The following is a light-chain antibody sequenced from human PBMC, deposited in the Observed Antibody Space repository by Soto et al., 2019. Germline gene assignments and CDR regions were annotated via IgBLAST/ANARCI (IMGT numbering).Light chain of an antibody. Sequence: DIQMTQSPSXXSASVGDRVTITCRASQNIGTYLNWYQQKPGKAPTVLIYTASTLQSGVPSRFSGSGSGTDFTLTINSLQPEDSATYYCHQSYSSLVYTFGPGTKLEIK. V-gene: IGKV1-39*01. J-gene: IGKJ2*01. CDR1: QNIGTY. CDR3: HQSYSSLVYT. CDR2: TAS.